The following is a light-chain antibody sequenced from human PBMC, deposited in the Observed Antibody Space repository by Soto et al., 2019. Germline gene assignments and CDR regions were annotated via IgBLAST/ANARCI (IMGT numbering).Light chain of an antibody. V-gene: IGKV1-5*03. CDR1: QSISTW. CDR3: QQYKTYSPLP. CDR2: KAF. J-gene: IGKJ4*02. Sequence: DIQMTQSPSTLSASVGDRVTITCRASQSISTWLAWYQQKPGKAPKVLIYKAFTLESGVPSRFSRSGLGSELTLTIHSLQPDDFATYYCQQYKTYSPLPFGGGTKGDI.